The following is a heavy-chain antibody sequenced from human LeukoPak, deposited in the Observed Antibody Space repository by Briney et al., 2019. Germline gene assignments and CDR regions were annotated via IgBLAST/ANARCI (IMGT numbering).Heavy chain of an antibody. V-gene: IGHV1-2*02. D-gene: IGHD1-26*01. CDR3: ARVGYSGSIKGAFDI. J-gene: IGHJ3*02. Sequence: ASVKVSCKASGYTFTGYYMHWVRQAPGQGLEWMGWINPNSGGTNYAQKFQGRVTMTRDTSISTAYMELSRLRSDDTAVYYCARVGYSGSIKGAFDIWGQGTMVTVSS. CDR1: GYTFTGYY. CDR2: INPNSGGT.